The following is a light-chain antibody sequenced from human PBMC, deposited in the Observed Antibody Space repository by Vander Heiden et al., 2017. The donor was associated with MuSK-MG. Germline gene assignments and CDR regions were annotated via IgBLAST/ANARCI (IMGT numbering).Light chain of an antibody. CDR2: EGS. Sequence: SALTQPASVSGSPGQSSTIPCTGSSSDVGKYNLFSWYQQHPGKAPKLMIYEGSKRPSGVSTRFSGSKSGNTASLTISGLEEEDEADYYCSSYASSSTMVFGGGTKLTVL. J-gene: IGLJ2*01. CDR1: SSDVGKYNL. CDR3: SSYASSSTMV. V-gene: IGLV2-23*01.